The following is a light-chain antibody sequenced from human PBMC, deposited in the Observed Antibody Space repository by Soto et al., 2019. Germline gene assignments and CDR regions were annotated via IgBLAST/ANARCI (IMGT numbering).Light chain of an antibody. CDR1: RSLGTN. CDR2: GAS. V-gene: IGKV3-15*01. Sequence: EIVLSQSPGTLSLSPGERATLSCRASRSLGTNLAWYRHKPGQAPRLLIYGASTRATDVPARFSGSGSGTEFTLIISSLQPDDFATYYCQHYTSYFFAGGTKVDI. J-gene: IGKJ4*01. CDR3: QHYTSYF.